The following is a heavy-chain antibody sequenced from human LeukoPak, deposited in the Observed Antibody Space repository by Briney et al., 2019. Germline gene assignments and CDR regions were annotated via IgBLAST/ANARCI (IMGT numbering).Heavy chain of an antibody. D-gene: IGHD2-2*01. CDR2: IYYSGST. Sequence: SETLSLTCTVSGGSICRYYWSWIRQPPGKGLEWIGYIYYSGSTNYNPSLKSRVTISVDTSKNQFSLKLNSVTAADTAVYYCAKFEQKDIVAVPTALYYYYMDVWGKGTTVTVTS. CDR3: AKFEQKDIVAVPTALYYYYMDV. J-gene: IGHJ6*03. CDR1: GGSICRYY. V-gene: IGHV4-59*01.